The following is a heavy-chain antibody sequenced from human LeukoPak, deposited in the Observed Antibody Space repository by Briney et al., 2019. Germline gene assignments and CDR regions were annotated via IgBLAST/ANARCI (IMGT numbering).Heavy chain of an antibody. CDR1: GFTFSSYN. Sequence: GGSLRLSCAASGFTFSSYNMTWVRQAPGKGLEWVSSITSGSSYIYYADSVKGRFTISRDNAKNSLYLQMNSLRAEDTAVYYCARDPYSGSYGNYYYYFMDVWGKGTTVTISS. D-gene: IGHD1-26*01. J-gene: IGHJ6*03. CDR2: ITSGSSYI. V-gene: IGHV3-21*01. CDR3: ARDPYSGSYGNYYYYFMDV.